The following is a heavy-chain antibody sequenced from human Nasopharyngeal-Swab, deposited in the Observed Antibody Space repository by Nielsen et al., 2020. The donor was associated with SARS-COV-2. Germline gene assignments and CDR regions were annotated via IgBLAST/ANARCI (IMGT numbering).Heavy chain of an antibody. CDR3: AKVLAAAVAYYYGMDV. CDR1: GFTFSYYA. D-gene: IGHD6-13*01. V-gene: IGHV3-23*01. CDR2: ISDGGGST. J-gene: IGHJ6*02. Sequence: GESLKISCADTGFTFSYYAMNWVRQAPGKGLEWVSGISDGGGSTYYADSAKGRFTISRDNSKKTLYLQVNSLTAEDTAVYYCAKVLAAAVAYYYGMDVWGQGTTVTVSS.